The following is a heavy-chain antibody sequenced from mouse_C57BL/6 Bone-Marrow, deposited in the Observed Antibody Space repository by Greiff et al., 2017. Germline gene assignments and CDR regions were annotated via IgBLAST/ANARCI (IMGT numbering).Heavy chain of an antibody. CDR2: IDPENGDT. CDR3: TTTLYDYDGFDY. V-gene: IGHV14-4*01. CDR1: GFNIKDDY. D-gene: IGHD2-4*01. J-gene: IGHJ2*01. Sequence: EVQLVESGAELVRPGASVKLSCTASGFNIKDDYMHWVKQRPEQGLEWIGWIDPENGDTEYASKFQGKATITADTSSNTAYLQLSSLTSEDTAVYYCTTTLYDYDGFDYWGQGTTLTVSS.